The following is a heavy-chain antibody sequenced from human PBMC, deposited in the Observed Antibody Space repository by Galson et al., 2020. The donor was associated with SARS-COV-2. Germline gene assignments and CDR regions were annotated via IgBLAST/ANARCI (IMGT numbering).Heavy chain of an antibody. CDR1: GGSISSYY. CDR2: IYYSGST. J-gene: IGHJ3*02. V-gene: IGHV4-59*01. CDR3: ARVGCSSTSCPAAFDI. D-gene: IGHD2-2*01. Sequence: SETLSLTCTVSGGSISSYYWSWIRQPPGKGLEWIGDIYYSGSTNYNPSLKSRVTISVDTSKNQFSLKLSSVTAADTAVYYCARVGCSSTSCPAAFDIWGQGTMVTVSS.